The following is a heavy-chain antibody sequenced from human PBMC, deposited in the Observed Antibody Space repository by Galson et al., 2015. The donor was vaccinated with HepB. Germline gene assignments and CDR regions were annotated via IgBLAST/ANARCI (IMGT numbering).Heavy chain of an antibody. CDR3: ARDRGGRSGYDYPVRGY. Sequence: SLRLSCAASGFTFSSYAMHWVRQAPGKGLEWVAVISYDGSNKYYADSVKGRFTISRDNSKNTLYLQMNSLRAEDTAVYYCARDRGGRSGYDYPVRGYWAQGTLVTVSS. CDR2: ISYDGSNK. J-gene: IGHJ4*02. CDR1: GFTFSSYA. V-gene: IGHV3-30*04. D-gene: IGHD5-12*01.